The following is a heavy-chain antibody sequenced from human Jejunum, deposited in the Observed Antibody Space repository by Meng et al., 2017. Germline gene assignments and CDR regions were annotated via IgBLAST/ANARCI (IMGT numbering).Heavy chain of an antibody. CDR2: IWYDGSTK. D-gene: IGHD2-21*02. V-gene: IGHV3-33*01. Sequence: GESLRLSCVVSGFIFSRYAMHWVRQAPGRGLEWVAVIWYDGSTKYYTESVKGRFTISRDNSKNTLYLQMSSLRAEDTAVYYCAREGLEMVTGPRSDAFDMWGQGTTVTVSS. CDR1: GFIFSRYA. CDR3: AREGLEMVTGPRSDAFDM. J-gene: IGHJ3*02.